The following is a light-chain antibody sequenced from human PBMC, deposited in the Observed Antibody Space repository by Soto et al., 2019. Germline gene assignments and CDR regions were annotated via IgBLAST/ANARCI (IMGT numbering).Light chain of an antibody. CDR3: QKYDNLQIT. J-gene: IGKJ5*01. V-gene: IGKV1-33*01. CDR2: DES. Sequence: DLQRTQSPYTLPASVGYRLTITCLASQSISNWLAWYQQKQGKDTKIMIYDESNLETGVQQRFSGSGSGTDFTFTIRSLQPEEIATYYCQKYDNLQITGGKWKRLAIK. CDR1: QSISNW.